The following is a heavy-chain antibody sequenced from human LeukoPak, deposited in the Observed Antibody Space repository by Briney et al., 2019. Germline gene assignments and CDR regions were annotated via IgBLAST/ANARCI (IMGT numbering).Heavy chain of an antibody. CDR3: ARVPDLYGMDV. Sequence: GSSVKVSCKASGGTFSSYAISWVRQAPGQGLEWMGRIIPILGIANYAQKFQGRVTITADKSTSTAYMGLSSLRSEDTAVYYCARVPDLYGMDVWGQGTTVTVSS. D-gene: IGHD1-14*01. CDR2: IIPILGIA. V-gene: IGHV1-69*04. CDR1: GGTFSSYA. J-gene: IGHJ6*02.